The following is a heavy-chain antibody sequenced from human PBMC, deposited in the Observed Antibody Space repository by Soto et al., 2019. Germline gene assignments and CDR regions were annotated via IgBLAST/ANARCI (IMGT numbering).Heavy chain of an antibody. Sequence: GGSLRLSCAASGFTFRSYAMCWVRQAPGKGLEWVSSITDSGGTTFYTDSVKGRFTISRDNSKNTLYLQLNSLRAEDTAVYYCAKDDYGDPFDHWGQGTLVTVSS. CDR2: ITDSGGTT. V-gene: IGHV3-23*01. D-gene: IGHD4-17*01. CDR1: GFTFRSYA. J-gene: IGHJ4*02. CDR3: AKDDYGDPFDH.